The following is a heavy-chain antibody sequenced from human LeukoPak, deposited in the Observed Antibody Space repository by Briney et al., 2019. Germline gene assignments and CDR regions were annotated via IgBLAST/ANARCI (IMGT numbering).Heavy chain of an antibody. J-gene: IGHJ4*02. V-gene: IGHV4-59*01. CDR3: ARWHSHGRYFDY. D-gene: IGHD1-26*01. Sequence: SETLSLTCTVSGVSIRNYCWNWIRQPPGKGLEWIGYICDSGNIDYKPSLKSRVTISVDTSKNQYSLKLTSATAADTAVYYCARWHSHGRYFDYWGQGALVTVSS. CDR1: GVSIRNYC. CDR2: ICDSGNI.